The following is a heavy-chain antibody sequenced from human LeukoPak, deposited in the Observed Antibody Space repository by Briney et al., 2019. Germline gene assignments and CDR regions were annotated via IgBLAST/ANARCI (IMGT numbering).Heavy chain of an antibody. CDR2: IYYSGST. CDR1: GGSISSYY. Sequence: SETLSLTCTVSGGSISSYYWSWIRQPPGKGLEWIGYIYYSGSTNYNPSLKSRVTISVDTSKNQFSLKLSSVTAADTAVYYCARAEIAAAGTCWFDPWGQGTLVTVSS. J-gene: IGHJ5*02. D-gene: IGHD6-13*01. CDR3: ARAEIAAAGTCWFDP. V-gene: IGHV4-59*08.